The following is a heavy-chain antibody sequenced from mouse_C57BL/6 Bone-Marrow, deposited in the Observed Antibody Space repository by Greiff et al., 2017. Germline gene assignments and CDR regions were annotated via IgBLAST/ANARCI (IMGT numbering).Heavy chain of an antibody. V-gene: IGHV1-72*01. CDR1: GYTFTSYW. D-gene: IGHD1-1*01. J-gene: IGHJ2*01. CDR3: ARERFFYYGSSYPYFDY. CDR2: IDPNSGGT. Sequence: QVQLQQPGAELVKPGASVKLSCKASGYTFTSYWMHWVKQRPGRGLEWIGRIDPNSGGTKYNEKFKSKATLTGDKPSSTAYMQLSSLTSEDAAVYYCARERFFYYGSSYPYFDYWGQGTTLTVSS.